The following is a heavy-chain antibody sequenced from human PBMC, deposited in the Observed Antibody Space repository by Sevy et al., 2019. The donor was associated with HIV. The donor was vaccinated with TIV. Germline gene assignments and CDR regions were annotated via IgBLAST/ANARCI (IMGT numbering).Heavy chain of an antibody. Sequence: GGSLRLSCAASGFTFSSYAMSWVRQAPGKGLEWVSAFSGSGGSTYYADSVKGRFTISRDNSKNTLYLQMNSLRAEDTAVYYCAKDGTKLGALYALDYWGQGTLVTVSS. V-gene: IGHV3-23*01. D-gene: IGHD1-26*01. CDR2: FSGSGGST. CDR3: AKDGTKLGALYALDY. J-gene: IGHJ4*02. CDR1: GFTFSSYA.